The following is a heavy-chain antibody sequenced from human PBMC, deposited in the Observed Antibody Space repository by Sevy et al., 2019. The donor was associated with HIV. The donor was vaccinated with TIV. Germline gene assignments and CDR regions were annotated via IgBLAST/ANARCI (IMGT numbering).Heavy chain of an antibody. J-gene: IGHJ6*02. Sequence: ASVKVSCKASGYTFTGYYMHWVRQAPGQGLEWMGWINPNSGGTNYAQKFQGRVTMTRDTSISTAYMELSRLRSDDTAVYYCARESVAREGVRLYYYGMDVWGQGTTVTVSS. CDR2: INPNSGGT. D-gene: IGHD1-26*01. CDR3: ARESVAREGVRLYYYGMDV. V-gene: IGHV1-2*02. CDR1: GYTFTGYY.